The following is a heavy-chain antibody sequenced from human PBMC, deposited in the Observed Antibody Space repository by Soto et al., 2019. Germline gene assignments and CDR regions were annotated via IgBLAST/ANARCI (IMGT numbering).Heavy chain of an antibody. CDR3: ASSGGYCSGGSCYSWFDP. V-gene: IGHV1-46*01. Sequence: TSRSRYWPQHATKQGLEWMGIINPSGGSTSYAQKFQGRVTMTRDTSTSTVYMELSSLRSEDTAVYYCASSGGYCSGGSCYSWFDPWGQGTLVTVSS. CDR2: INPSGGST. CDR1: TSRS. D-gene: IGHD2-15*01. J-gene: IGHJ5*02.